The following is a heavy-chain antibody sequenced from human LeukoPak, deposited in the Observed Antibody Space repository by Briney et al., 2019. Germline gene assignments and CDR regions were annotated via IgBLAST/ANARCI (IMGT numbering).Heavy chain of an antibody. J-gene: IGHJ4*02. Sequence: GRSLRLSCAASRFPFRSYGMHWVRQAPGKGLEWVAVIWYDGSEKYYADSVRGRFTVSRDNSNNMLYLQMDSLRAEDTAVYYCATYNSGTIDHWGQGTLVTVSS. V-gene: IGHV3-33*03. CDR1: RFPFRSYG. CDR3: ATYNSGTIDH. D-gene: IGHD1-1*01. CDR2: IWYDGSEK.